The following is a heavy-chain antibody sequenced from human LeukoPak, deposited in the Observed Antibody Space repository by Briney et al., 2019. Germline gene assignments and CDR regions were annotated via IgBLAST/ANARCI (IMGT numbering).Heavy chain of an antibody. J-gene: IGHJ3*02. CDR3: AKRDGLLWFGELPDAFDI. D-gene: IGHD3-10*01. CDR2: IWYDGSNK. V-gene: IGHV3-33*06. Sequence: GRSLRLSCAASGFTFSSYGMHWVRQAPGKGLEWVAVIWYDGSNKYYADSVKGRFTISRDNSKNTLYLQMNSLRAEDTAVYYCAKRDGLLWFGELPDAFDIWGQGTMVTVSS. CDR1: GFTFSSYG.